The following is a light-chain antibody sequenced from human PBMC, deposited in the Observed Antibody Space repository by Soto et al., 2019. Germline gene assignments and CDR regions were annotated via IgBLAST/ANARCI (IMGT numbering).Light chain of an antibody. CDR1: SSDVGGYYS. V-gene: IGLV2-14*01. Sequence: QSVLTQPASVSGSPGQSITISCTGTSSDVGGYYSVSWYQQHPGKAPKLMIYDVTNRPSGVSNRFSGSKSGNTASLTIPGLQAEDEADYYCSSYTSSSTDVFGTGTKLTVL. CDR2: DVT. CDR3: SSYTSSSTDV. J-gene: IGLJ1*01.